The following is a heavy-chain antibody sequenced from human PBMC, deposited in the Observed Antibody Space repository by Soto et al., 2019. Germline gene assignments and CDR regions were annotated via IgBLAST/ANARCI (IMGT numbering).Heavy chain of an antibody. V-gene: IGHV6-1*01. CDR3: AKGDNLGPKTGYAFDP. D-gene: IGHD5-12*01. CDR1: GDSVSSNTAS. Sequence: QTLSLTCAISGDSVSSNTASWNWIRQSPSRGLEWLGRTYFRSKWYNDYAVSVKSRIIINPDTSNNQFSLQLNSVTPEDTAVYFCAKGDNLGPKTGYAFDPWGQGMIVTVSS. J-gene: IGHJ5*02. CDR2: TYFRSKWYN.